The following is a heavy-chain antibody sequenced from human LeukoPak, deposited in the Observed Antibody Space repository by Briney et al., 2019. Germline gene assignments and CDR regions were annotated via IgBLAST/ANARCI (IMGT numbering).Heavy chain of an antibody. D-gene: IGHD6-6*01. CDR1: GFTFDDYG. CDR3: ARDKGVGYSSSVFDY. Sequence: GGSLRLSCAASGFTFDDYGMSWVRQAPGKGLEWVSGINWNGGSTGYADSVKGRFTISRDNAKNSLYLQMNSLRAEDTALYYCARDKGVGYSSSVFDYWGQGTLVTVSS. V-gene: IGHV3-20*04. CDR2: INWNGGST. J-gene: IGHJ4*02.